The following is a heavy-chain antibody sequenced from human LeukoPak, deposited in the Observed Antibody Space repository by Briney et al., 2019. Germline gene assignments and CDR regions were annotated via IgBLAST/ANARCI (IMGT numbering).Heavy chain of an antibody. D-gene: IGHD3-10*01. Sequence: ASVKVSCKASGYTFTSYGISWVRQAPGQGLEWMGWISAYNGNTNYAQKLRGRVTMTTDTSTSTAYMELRSLRSDDTAVYYCARAPCYYGSRRLASCRMDVWGQGTTVTVSS. CDR2: ISAYNGNT. J-gene: IGHJ6*02. CDR3: ARAPCYYGSRRLASCRMDV. CDR1: GYTFTSYG. V-gene: IGHV1-18*01.